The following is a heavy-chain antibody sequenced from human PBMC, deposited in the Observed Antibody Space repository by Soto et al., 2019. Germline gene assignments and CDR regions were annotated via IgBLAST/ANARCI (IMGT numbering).Heavy chain of an antibody. D-gene: IGHD3-10*01. CDR1: GGSISSSSYY. CDR3: ATLWFGEGNY. Sequence: QLQLQESGPGLVKPSETLSLTCTVSGGSISSSSYYWGWIRQPPGKGLEWIGSIYYSGSTYYNPSLKSRVTISVDTSKNQFSMKLSSVTAADTAVYYCATLWFGEGNYWGQGTLVTVSS. CDR2: IYYSGST. V-gene: IGHV4-39*01. J-gene: IGHJ4*02.